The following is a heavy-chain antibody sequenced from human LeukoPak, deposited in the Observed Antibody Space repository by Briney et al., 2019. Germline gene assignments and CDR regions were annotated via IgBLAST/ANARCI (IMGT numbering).Heavy chain of an antibody. CDR3: ERAQRDDHFDI. D-gene: IGHD3-16*01. Sequence: GGSLRLSCAASGFTFSSYSMNWVRQAPGKGLEWVSVINSNGGNIDYADSVKGRFTISRDNAKNSLYLQMNSLRAEDTALYYCERAQRDDHFDIWGQGTMVTVSS. CDR2: INSNGGNI. J-gene: IGHJ3*02. CDR1: GFTFSSYS. V-gene: IGHV3-20*04.